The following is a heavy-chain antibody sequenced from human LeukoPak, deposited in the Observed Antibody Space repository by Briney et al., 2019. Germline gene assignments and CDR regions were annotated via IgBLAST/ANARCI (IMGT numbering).Heavy chain of an antibody. CDR1: GGSISSGGYS. J-gene: IGHJ4*02. V-gene: IGHV4-30-2*01. CDR3: ARSGGNVGFDY. D-gene: IGHD4-23*01. CDR2: IYHSGST. Sequence: SETLSLTCAVSGGSISSGGYSLSWIRQPPGKGLEWIGYIYHSGSTYYNPSLKSRVTISVDRSKNQFSLKLSSVTAADTAVYYCARSGGNVGFDYWGQGTLVTVSS.